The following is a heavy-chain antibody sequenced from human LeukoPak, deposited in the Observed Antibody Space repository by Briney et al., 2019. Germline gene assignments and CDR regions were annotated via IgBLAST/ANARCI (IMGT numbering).Heavy chain of an antibody. V-gene: IGHV4-59*01. D-gene: IGHD3-10*01. CDR3: ARTRDSGRSDY. J-gene: IGHJ4*02. CDR2: IYYTGTT. Sequence: SETLSLTCTVSNGSISGYYWSWIRQPPGKALEWIAYIYYTGTTNYNPSLKSRVTISVDTSKNQFSLKLSSVTAADTAVYYSARTRDSGRSDYWGQGTLVTVSS. CDR1: NGSISGYY.